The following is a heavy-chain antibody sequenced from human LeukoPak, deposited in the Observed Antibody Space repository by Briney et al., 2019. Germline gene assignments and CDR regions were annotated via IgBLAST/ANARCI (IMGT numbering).Heavy chain of an antibody. CDR2: ISAYNGNT. CDR1: GYTFTSYG. D-gene: IGHD6-6*01. J-gene: IGHJ5*02. CDR3: ARTVVQLVAFDP. V-gene: IGHV1-18*01. Sequence: ASVKVSCKASGYTFTSYGISWLRQAPGQGLEWMGWISAYNGNTNYAQKLQGRVTMTTATSTSTAYMELRSLRSDDTAVYYCARTVVQLVAFDPWGQGTLVTVSS.